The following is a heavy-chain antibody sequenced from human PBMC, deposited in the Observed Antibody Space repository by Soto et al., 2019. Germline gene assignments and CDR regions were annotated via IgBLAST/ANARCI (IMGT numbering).Heavy chain of an antibody. J-gene: IGHJ4*02. Sequence: GGSLRLSCAVSGFSSRTYGMHWIRQAPGKGLEWVAVLWSDGERKYYAEYVKGRFTISRDNFKNTLHLQMNSLRAEDTAVYYCTRDDDTSSHYSLFQYWGQGT. CDR1: GFSSRTYG. CDR2: LWSDGERK. CDR3: TRDDDTSSHYSLFQY. V-gene: IGHV3-33*01. D-gene: IGHD3-22*01.